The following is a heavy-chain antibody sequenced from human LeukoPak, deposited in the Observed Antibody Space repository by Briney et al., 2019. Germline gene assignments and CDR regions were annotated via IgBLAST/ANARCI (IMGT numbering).Heavy chain of an antibody. CDR3: ARVLGYGSGSYYP. CDR2: IYYSGST. V-gene: IGHV4-59*01. Sequence: SETLSPTCTVSGGSISSYYWSWIRQPPGKGLEWIGYIYYSGSTNYNPSLKSRVTISVDTSKNQFSLKLSSVTAADTAVYYCARVLGYGSGSYYPWGQGTLVIVSS. J-gene: IGHJ5*02. CDR1: GGSISSYY. D-gene: IGHD3-10*01.